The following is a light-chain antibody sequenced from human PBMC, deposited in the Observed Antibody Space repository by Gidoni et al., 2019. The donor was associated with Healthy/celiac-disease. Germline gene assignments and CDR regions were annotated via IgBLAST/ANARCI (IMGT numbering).Light chain of an antibody. CDR3: QHYGHSPV. J-gene: IGKJ4*01. V-gene: IGKV3-20*01. Sequence: EVVLTQSPGTLSLSPGARATLSCRASPSLTASYLRWYQQRPGQAPRLLMSGASSRACGIPGRFSGSGSGTDFTLTISRFEPEDFAVYFCQHYGHSPVFGGGTKVEIK. CDR2: GAS. CDR1: PSLTASY.